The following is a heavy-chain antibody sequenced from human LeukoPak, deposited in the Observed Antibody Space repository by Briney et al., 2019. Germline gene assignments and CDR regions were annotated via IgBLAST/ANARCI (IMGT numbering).Heavy chain of an antibody. CDR2: IKSKTDGGTT. J-gene: IGHJ4*02. CDR1: GFTFSNAW. CDR3: TTDVVGSSGWYERFDY. D-gene: IGHD6-19*01. Sequence: GGSLRLSCAASGFTFSNAWMSWVRQAPGKGLEWVGRIKSKTDGGTTDYAAPVEGRFTISRDDSKNTLYLQMNSLKTEDTAVYYCTTDVVGSSGWYERFDYWGQGTLVTVSS. V-gene: IGHV3-15*01.